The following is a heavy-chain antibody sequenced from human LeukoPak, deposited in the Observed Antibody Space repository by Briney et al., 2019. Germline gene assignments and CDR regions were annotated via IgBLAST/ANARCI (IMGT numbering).Heavy chain of an antibody. CDR1: GFTFSSYS. CDR3: ARSNGHLGYYYYRMDV. V-gene: IGHV3-21*01. Sequence: GGSLRLSCAASGFTFSSYSMNWVRQAPGKGLEWVSSIFSSSSYIYYADSVKGRFTISRDNAKNSPYLQMNSLRVEDTAVYYCARSNGHLGYYYYRMDVWGQGTTVTVSS. CDR2: IFSSSSYI. J-gene: IGHJ6*02. D-gene: IGHD3-16*01.